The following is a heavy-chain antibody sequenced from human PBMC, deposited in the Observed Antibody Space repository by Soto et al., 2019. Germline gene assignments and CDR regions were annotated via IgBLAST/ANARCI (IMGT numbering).Heavy chain of an antibody. V-gene: IGHV3-30*18. J-gene: IGHJ5*02. D-gene: IGHD6-13*01. CDR2: ISYDGSNK. CDR3: AKDRAAAA. Sequence: QVQLVESGGGVVQPGRSLRLSCAASGFTFSSYGMHWVRQAPGKGLEWGAVISYDGSNKYYADSVKGRFTISRDNSKNTLYLQMNSLRAEDTAVYYCAKDRAAAAWGQGTLVTVPS. CDR1: GFTFSSYG.